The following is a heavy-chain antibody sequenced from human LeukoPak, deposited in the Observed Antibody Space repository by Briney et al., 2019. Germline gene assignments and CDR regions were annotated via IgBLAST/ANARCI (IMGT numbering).Heavy chain of an antibody. V-gene: IGHV1-18*01. CDR3: ARGGRWELPRPYAFDI. J-gene: IGHJ3*02. D-gene: IGHD1-26*01. CDR1: GYTFTSYG. Sequence: ASVKVPCKASGYTFTSYGISWVRQAPGQGLEWMGWISAYNGHTNYAQKFQGRVIMTTDTSTSTAYMDLRSLRSDDTAVYYCARGGRWELPRPYAFDIWGQGTMVTVSS. CDR2: ISAYNGHT.